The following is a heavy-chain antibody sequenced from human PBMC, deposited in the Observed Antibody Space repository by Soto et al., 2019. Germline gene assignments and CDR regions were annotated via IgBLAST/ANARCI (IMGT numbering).Heavy chain of an antibody. V-gene: IGHV3-33*05. CDR3: ARWETTGGLDA. J-gene: IGHJ5*02. CDR2: TSYDGSNN. D-gene: IGHD1-26*01. CDR1: GFTFRSYV. Sequence: QVQLVESGGGVVQPGTSLRLSCVGSGFTFRSYVIHWVRQAPGKWLEWVALTSYDGSNNFYGDSVKGRFTISRHNSRNTVELQMGSLTFEDTALYYCARWETTGGLDAWGQGTLVSVSS.